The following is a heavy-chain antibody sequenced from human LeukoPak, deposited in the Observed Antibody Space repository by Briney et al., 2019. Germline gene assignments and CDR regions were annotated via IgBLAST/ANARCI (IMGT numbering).Heavy chain of an antibody. J-gene: IGHJ4*02. Sequence: SETLSLTCTVSGGSISRYYWSWSRQPPGKGLEWIGYIYYSGSTNYNPSLKSRVTISVDTSKNQFSLKLSSVTAADTAVYYCARSSSWYPQYWGQGTLVTVSS. CDR2: IYYSGST. CDR1: GGSISRYY. CDR3: ARSSSWYPQY. D-gene: IGHD6-13*01. V-gene: IGHV4-59*01.